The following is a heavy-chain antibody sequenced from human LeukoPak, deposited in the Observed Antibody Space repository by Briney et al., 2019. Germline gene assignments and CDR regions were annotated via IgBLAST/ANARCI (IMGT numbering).Heavy chain of an antibody. CDR2: INQDGSEE. D-gene: IGHD5-12*01. J-gene: IGHJ4*02. Sequence: GGSLRLSCAASGFTFSNYWMSWFRQAPGKGLEWVAHINQDGSEEHYMDSVKARFIISRDNAKNSLSLQMDSLRAEDTAVYYCVRDGGVSGYDLLDYWGQGTLVTVSS. CDR1: GFTFSNYW. V-gene: IGHV3-7*01. CDR3: VRDGGVSGYDLLDY.